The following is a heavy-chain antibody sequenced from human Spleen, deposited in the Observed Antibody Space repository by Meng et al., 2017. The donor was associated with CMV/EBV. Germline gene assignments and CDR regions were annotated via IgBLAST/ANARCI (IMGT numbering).Heavy chain of an antibody. D-gene: IGHD2/OR15-2a*01. CDR2: SYNGGSSS. Sequence: GGSLKISCTASGFAFSIFAMSWVRQAPGKGLEWVSISYNGGSSSYYTDSVRGRFTISRDDSMNTLYLQMNRLRGEDTAVYYCAKDNFYGGGYDYYYGMDVWGQGTTVTVSS. V-gene: IGHV3-23*03. J-gene: IGHJ6*02. CDR3: AKDNFYGGGYDYYYGMDV. CDR1: GFAFSIFA.